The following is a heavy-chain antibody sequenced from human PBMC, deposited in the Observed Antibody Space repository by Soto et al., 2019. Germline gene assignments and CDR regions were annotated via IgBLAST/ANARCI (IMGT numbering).Heavy chain of an antibody. CDR1: GGRSTSDNY. CDR3: ARDGGVSSDGVYYVDS. CDR2: IYYSGST. J-gene: IGHJ4*02. D-gene: IGHD3-10*01. V-gene: IGHV4-30-4*01. Sequence: ALPLSCTVSGGRSTSDNYPTWLHQPPGKGLEWLGHIYYSGSTDYNPSRNSRLAMSIDTSKNQLSLKLRSVTAADTAVYFCARDGGVSSDGVYYVDSWGQGTLVTVSS.